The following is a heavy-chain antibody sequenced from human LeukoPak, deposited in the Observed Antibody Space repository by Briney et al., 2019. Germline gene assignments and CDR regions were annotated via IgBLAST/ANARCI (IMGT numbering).Heavy chain of an antibody. CDR1: GYTLTELS. J-gene: IGHJ4*02. CDR3: ATRRRSLIVVVPAAYQGFDY. CDR2: FDAEDGET. Sequence: GASVKVSCKVSGYTLTELSMHWVRQAPGKGLEWMGGFDAEDGETIYAQKFQGRVTMTEDTSTDTAYMELSSLRSEDTAVYYCATRRRSLIVVVPAAYQGFDYWGQGTLVTVSS. V-gene: IGHV1-24*01. D-gene: IGHD2-2*01.